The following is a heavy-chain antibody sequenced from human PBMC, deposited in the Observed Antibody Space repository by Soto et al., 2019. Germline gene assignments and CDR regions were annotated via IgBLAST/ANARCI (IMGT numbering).Heavy chain of an antibody. V-gene: IGHV1-3*01. Sequence: ASVKVSCKASGYTFTSYAMHWVRQAPGQRLEWMGWINAGNGNTKYSQKFQGRVTITRDTSASTAYMELSSLRSEDTAVYYCARDRGYSGYEIDYWGQGTLVTVSS. CDR2: INAGNGNT. D-gene: IGHD5-12*01. J-gene: IGHJ4*02. CDR1: GYTFTSYA. CDR3: ARDRGYSGYEIDY.